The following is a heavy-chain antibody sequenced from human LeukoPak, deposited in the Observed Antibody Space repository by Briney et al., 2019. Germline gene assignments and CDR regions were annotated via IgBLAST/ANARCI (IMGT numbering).Heavy chain of an antibody. J-gene: IGHJ4*02. Sequence: GASVKVSCKASGYSITNYAIRWVRQAPGQGLEWMGWINTNTEKSTYAPGFTGRYVFSLDSSVNTAYLQISSLKAEDTALYYCATGGGYRFAYWGQGTLVTVSS. D-gene: IGHD6-25*01. CDR2: INTNTEKS. V-gene: IGHV7-4-1*02. CDR1: GYSITNYA. CDR3: ATGGGYRFAY.